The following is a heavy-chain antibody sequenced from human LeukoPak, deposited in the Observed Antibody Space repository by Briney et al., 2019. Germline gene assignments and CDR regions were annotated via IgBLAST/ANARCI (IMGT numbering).Heavy chain of an antibody. CDR3: ATVTKVNVDF. D-gene: IGHD4-11*01. J-gene: IGHJ4*02. CDR2: VSVEGIGR. Sequence: PGGSLRLSCAASGFTFSSYTFYWFRQPPGKGLEWVASVSVEGIGRFFPGSVEGRFTISRDNSKNTVYLQMNNLRPEETAVYFCATVTKVNVDFWGQGTLVTVSS. CDR1: GFTFSSYT. V-gene: IGHV3-30-3*01.